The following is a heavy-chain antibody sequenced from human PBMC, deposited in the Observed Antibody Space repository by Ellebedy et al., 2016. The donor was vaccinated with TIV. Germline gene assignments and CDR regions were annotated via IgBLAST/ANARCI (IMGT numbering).Heavy chain of an antibody. CDR2: ISSSGSTI. CDR1: GFTFSDYY. V-gene: IGHV3-11*01. J-gene: IGHJ4*02. Sequence: GESLKISCAASGFTFSDYYMSWIRQAPGKGLEWVSYISSSGSTIYYADSVKGRFTISRDNAKNSLYLQMNSLKNEDTAVYYCARLFRRTETSSFGGLRLTLINDYWGQGTLVTVSS. CDR3: ARLFRRTETSSFGGLRLTLINDY. D-gene: IGHD3-16*01.